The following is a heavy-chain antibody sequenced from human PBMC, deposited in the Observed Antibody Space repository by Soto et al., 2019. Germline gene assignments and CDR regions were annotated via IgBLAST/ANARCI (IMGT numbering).Heavy chain of an antibody. J-gene: IGHJ4*02. CDR2: IFSAGMT. V-gene: IGHV3-53*01. D-gene: IGHD3-16*01. CDR1: GFTVKGNY. CDR3: AGAYSFNYAFDY. Sequence: PGGALILSCAPSGFTVKGNYVGWARQASGKGMEWVSIIFSAGMTYYTDSVKGRFTVSKDISKNTLSLQMNSLRADDTAVYFCAGAYSFNYAFDYWGLGTPVTVSS.